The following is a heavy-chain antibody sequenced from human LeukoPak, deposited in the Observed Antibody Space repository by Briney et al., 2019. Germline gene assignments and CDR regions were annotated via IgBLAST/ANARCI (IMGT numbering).Heavy chain of an antibody. CDR2: ISSNGGST. CDR3: ARGMTTYYDFWSGYYTFDY. V-gene: IGHV3-64*01. CDR1: GFTFSSYA. J-gene: IGHJ4*02. Sequence: PGGSLRLSCAASGFTFSSYAMHWVRQAPGKGLEYVSAISSNGGSTYYANSVKGRFTISRDNSKNTLYLQMGSLRAEDMAVYYCARGMTTYYDFWSGYYTFDYWGQGTLVTVSS. D-gene: IGHD3-3*01.